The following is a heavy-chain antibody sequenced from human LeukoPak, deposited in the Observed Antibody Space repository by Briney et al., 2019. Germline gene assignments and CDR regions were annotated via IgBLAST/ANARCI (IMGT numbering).Heavy chain of an antibody. V-gene: IGHV4-39*01. J-gene: IGHJ4*02. CDR3: ARGVRYTAIDY. CDR1: GGSISSSSYY. Sequence: SETLSLTCTVSGGSISSSSYYWGWIRQPPGKGLEWIGSIYYSGSTYYNPSLKSRVTISVDTSKNQFSLKLSSVTAADTAVYYCARGVRYTAIDYWGQGTLVTVSS. D-gene: IGHD5-18*01. CDR2: IYYSGST.